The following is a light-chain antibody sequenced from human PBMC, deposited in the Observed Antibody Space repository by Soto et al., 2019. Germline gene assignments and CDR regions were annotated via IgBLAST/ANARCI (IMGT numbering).Light chain of an antibody. CDR2: DAS. CDR1: QSISSW. V-gene: IGKV1-5*01. CDR3: QQYGSSPS. J-gene: IGKJ1*01. Sequence: DIQMTQSPSTLSASVGHRVTLXCRASQSISSWLAWYQQKPGKAPKLLIYDASSLESGVPSRFSGSGSGTDFTLTISRLDPEDFAVYYCQQYGSSPSFGQGSKVDVK.